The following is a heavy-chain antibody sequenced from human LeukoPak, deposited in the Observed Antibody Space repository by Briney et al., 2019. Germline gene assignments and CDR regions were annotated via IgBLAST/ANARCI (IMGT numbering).Heavy chain of an antibody. CDR3: ATRMSSVAGFDP. Sequence: ASVKVACKASGYSFTGANIRWVRQAPGQGLEWVGRIDPKSGDTKYAKKFQGRVTVTRDTSISTVYTDLSRLTSDDTALYHCATRMSSVAGFDPWGQGTLVTVSS. CDR2: IDPKSGDT. CDR1: GYSFTGAN. D-gene: IGHD4-23*01. V-gene: IGHV1-2*02. J-gene: IGHJ5*02.